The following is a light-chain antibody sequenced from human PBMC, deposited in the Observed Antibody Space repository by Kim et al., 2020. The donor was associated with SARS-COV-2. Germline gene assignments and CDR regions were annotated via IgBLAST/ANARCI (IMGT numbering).Light chain of an antibody. CDR3: QQCYSTPPT. V-gene: IGKV4-1*01. J-gene: IGKJ1*01. CDR2: WAS. Sequence: DIVMTQSPDSLAVSLGERATINCKSSQSVLYSSNNKNNLAWYQQKPGQPPKLLIYWASTREPGVPDRFSGSGSGTDFTLTISSLQAEDVAVYYCQQCYSTPPTFGQGTKVDIK. CDR1: QSVLYSSNNKNN.